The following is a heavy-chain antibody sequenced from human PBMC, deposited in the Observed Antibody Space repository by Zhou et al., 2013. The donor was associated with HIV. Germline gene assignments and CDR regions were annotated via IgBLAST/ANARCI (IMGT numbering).Heavy chain of an antibody. CDR1: GGTFSSYA. CDR3: ARGDRGIVVPAAIQGYYYYYMDV. Sequence: QVQLVQSGAEVKKPGSSVKVSCKASGGTFSSYAISWVRQAPGQGLEWMGGIIPIFGTANYAQKFQGRVTITADESTSTAYMELSSLRSEDTAVYYCARGDRGIVVPAAIQGYYYYYMDVWGKGTTVTVSS. V-gene: IGHV1-69*12. CDR2: IIPIFGTA. J-gene: IGHJ6*03. D-gene: IGHD2-2*01.